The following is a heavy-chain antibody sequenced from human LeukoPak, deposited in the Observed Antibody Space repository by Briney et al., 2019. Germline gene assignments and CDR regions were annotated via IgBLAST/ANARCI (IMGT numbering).Heavy chain of an antibody. D-gene: IGHD3-22*01. CDR2: IYYSGNT. Sequence: SETLSLTCTVSGGSVSSGSYYWSWIRQPPGKGLKWIGYIYYSGNTNYNPSLKSRVTISLDTSKNQFSLKLSSVTAADTAVYYCARDGDSSGNFDYWGQGTLVTVSS. V-gene: IGHV4-61*01. CDR3: ARDGDSSGNFDY. CDR1: GGSVSSGSYY. J-gene: IGHJ4*02.